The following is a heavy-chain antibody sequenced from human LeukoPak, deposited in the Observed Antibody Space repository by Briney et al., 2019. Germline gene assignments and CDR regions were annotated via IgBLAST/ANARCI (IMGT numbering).Heavy chain of an antibody. J-gene: IGHJ6*03. V-gene: IGHV3-23*01. CDR2: ISGSGGST. CDR3: AKALPGGGYYYYYMDV. CDR1: GFTFSSYA. Sequence: PGGSLRLSCAASGFTFSSYAMSWVRQAPGKGLEWVSAISGSGGSTYYADSVKGRFTISRDNSKNTLYLQMDSLRAEDTAVYYCAKALPGGGYYYYYMDVWGKGTTVTVSS. D-gene: IGHD2-2*01.